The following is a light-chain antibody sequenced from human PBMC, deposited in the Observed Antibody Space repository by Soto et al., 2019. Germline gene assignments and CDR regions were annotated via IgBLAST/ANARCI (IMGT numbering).Light chain of an antibody. CDR1: QNISTI. Sequence: DIVVTQSPAALSVSKGESVTITCRASQNISTILAWYQQKPGKAPKLFIYEASTLHSGVPSRFSGSGPGTGFTINIRSLHVGDFAPFCCPHFNTLPCPFRHGTKVDI. CDR2: EAS. CDR3: PHFNTLPCP. V-gene: IGKV1-9*01. J-gene: IGKJ1*01.